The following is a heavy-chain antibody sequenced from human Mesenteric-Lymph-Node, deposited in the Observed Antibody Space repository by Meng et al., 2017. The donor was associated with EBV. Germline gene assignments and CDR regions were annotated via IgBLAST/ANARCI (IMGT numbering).Heavy chain of an antibody. V-gene: IGHV4-59*01. CDR2: IYHSGST. CDR3: ARDSSGYYFYDY. J-gene: IGHJ4*02. Sequence: QVQLQAPGPGLVKPSETLSLTCTVPGGSISSSYWSWIRRPPGKGLEWIGYIYHSGSTNYHPSLKSRVSFSIDTSKNQFSLKLSSVTAADTAVYYCARDSSGYYFYDYWGQGSLVTVSS. D-gene: IGHD3-22*01. CDR1: GGSISSSY.